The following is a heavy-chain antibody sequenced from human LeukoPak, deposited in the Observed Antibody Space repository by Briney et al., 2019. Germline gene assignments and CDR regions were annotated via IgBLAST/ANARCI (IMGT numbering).Heavy chain of an antibody. Sequence: PGGSLRLSCSASGLPFRGFSMHWVRQAPGKGLEWVAVISHDGIYKYYAESVKGRFTISRDDSKKTLSLQMNSLRGDETAMYHCARIRHGYSYGGGIDPWGQGTLGTVSS. CDR1: GLPFRGFS. J-gene: IGHJ5*02. CDR3: ARIRHGYSYGGGIDP. D-gene: IGHD5-18*01. V-gene: IGHV3-30*04. CDR2: ISHDGIYK.